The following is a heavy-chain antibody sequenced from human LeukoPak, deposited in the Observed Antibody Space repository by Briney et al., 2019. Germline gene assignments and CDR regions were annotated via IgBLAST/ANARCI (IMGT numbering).Heavy chain of an antibody. CDR2: ISSSSSTI. V-gene: IGHV3-48*02. Sequence: AGGSLRLSCAGSGFTFSTYSMNWVRQAPGKGLEWVSYISSSSSTIYYADSVKGRFTISRDDAKNSLYLQMNSLRDEDTAVYYCARAGSSGWLNGGYFDFWGQGTLVTVSS. D-gene: IGHD6-19*01. J-gene: IGHJ4*02. CDR1: GFTFSTYS. CDR3: ARAGSSGWLNGGYFDF.